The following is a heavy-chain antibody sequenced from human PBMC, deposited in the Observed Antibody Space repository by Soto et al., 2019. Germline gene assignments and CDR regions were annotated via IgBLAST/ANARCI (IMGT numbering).Heavy chain of an antibody. J-gene: IGHJ6*02. V-gene: IGHV4-34*01. D-gene: IGHD3-10*01. CDR2: INHSGST. CDR1: GGSFSGYY. CDR3: ARVRLYGMDV. Sequence: QVQLQQWGAGLLKPSETLSLTCAVYGGSFSGYYWSWIRQPPGKGLEWIGEINHSGSTNYNPSLKSRVTISVDTSKNQFSLKLSSVTAADTAVYYCARVRLYGMDVWGQGTTVTVSS.